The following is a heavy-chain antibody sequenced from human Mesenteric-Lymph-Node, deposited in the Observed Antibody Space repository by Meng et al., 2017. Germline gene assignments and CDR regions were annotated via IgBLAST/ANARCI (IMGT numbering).Heavy chain of an antibody. CDR1: GFTFSSYA. V-gene: IGHV3-64*01. CDR2: ISSNGGST. D-gene: IGHD5-24*01. CDR3: ARPYRDGFLWYFDL. J-gene: IGHJ2*01. Sequence: EVQLGESGGGLVQPGGSLRLSCAASGFTFSSYAMHWVRQAPGKGLEYVSAISSNGGSTYYANSVKGRFTISRDNSKNTLYLQMGSLRAEDMAVYYCARPYRDGFLWYFDLWGRGTLVTVSS.